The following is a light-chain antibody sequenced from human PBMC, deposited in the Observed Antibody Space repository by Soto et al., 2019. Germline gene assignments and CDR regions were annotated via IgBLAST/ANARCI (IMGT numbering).Light chain of an antibody. V-gene: IGLV1-47*01. CDR2: RNN. J-gene: IGLJ3*02. CDR1: SSNIGSNY. Sequence: QSVLTQPHSASGTPGQRVTISWSGSSSNIGSNYVYWYQHLPGTAPKLLIYRNNQRPSGVPDRFSVSKSGTSASLAISGLRSEDEADDYCAAWDDSLSGPVFGGGTKLTVL. CDR3: AAWDDSLSGPV.